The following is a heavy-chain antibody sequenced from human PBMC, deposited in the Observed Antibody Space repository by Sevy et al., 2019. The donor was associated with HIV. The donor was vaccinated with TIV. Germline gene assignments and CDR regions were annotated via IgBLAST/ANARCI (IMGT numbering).Heavy chain of an antibody. D-gene: IGHD5-12*01. V-gene: IGHV3-33*01. J-gene: IGHJ4*02. CDR3: ARDPRMSGVYLLAYFDY. CDR2: IGHDGSNI. CDR1: GVTPSTYG. Sequence: GGSLRLSCAASGVTPSTYGMNWVRQAPGKGLDGVAVIGHDGSNIYYADSVKGRFTISRDSSKNTLFLQMDSLRAEDTAIYYCARDPRMSGVYLLAYFDYWGQGTLVTVSS.